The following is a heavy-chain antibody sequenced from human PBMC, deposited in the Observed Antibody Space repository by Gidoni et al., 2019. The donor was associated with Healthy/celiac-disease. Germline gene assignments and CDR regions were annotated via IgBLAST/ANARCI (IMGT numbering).Heavy chain of an antibody. CDR2: INHSGST. Sequence: QVQLQQWGAGLLKPSEPLSLTCAVYGGSFRGYYWTWIRQPPGKGLEWIGEINHSGSTNYNPSLKSRFTISVDTSKNQFSLKLSSVTAADTAVYYCARVVLGVQGVMSAFDIWGQGTMVTVAA. CDR3: ARVVLGVQGVMSAFDI. V-gene: IGHV4-34*01. CDR1: GGSFRGYY. J-gene: IGHJ3*02. D-gene: IGHD3-10*01.